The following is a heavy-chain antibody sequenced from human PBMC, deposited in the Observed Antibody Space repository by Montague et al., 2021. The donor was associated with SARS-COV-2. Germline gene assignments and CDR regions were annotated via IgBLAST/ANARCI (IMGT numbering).Heavy chain of an antibody. D-gene: IGHD1-14*01. CDR3: ARGNITPSGFDI. V-gene: IGHV4-31*03. Sequence: TLSLTCTVPGDSISSANYYWNWIRQNPGKGLEWIGYIYYTGGTHYKSSLESRLTMSIDTSKSQFSLRLSSVTAADTAVYYCARGNITPSGFDIWGQGTVVTVSS. CDR2: IYYTGGT. J-gene: IGHJ3*02. CDR1: GDSISSANYY.